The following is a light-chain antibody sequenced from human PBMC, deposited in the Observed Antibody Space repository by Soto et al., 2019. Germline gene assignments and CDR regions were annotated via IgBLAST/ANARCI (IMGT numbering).Light chain of an antibody. CDR2: GAS. CDR1: QVFGSS. J-gene: IGKJ1*01. CDR3: QQYNNWPTWT. V-gene: IGKV3-15*01. Sequence: EIVMTQSPATLSVSPGERATFSCRASQVFGSSLAWYQQKPGQAPRLLIYGASTRATGIPARFSGSGSGTEFTLTISSLQSEDFAVYYCQQYNNWPTWTFGQGTKVDIK.